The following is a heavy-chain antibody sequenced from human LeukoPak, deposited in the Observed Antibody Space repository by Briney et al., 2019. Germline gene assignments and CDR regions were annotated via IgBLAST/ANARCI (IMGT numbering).Heavy chain of an antibody. CDR1: GFTFSSYG. CDR3: AKAQGYYDSSGYYFSFDY. V-gene: IGHV3-30*02. Sequence: GGSLRLSCAASGFTFSSYGMHWVRQAPGKGLEWVAFIRYDGSNKYYADSVKGRFTISRDNSKNTPYLQMNSLRAEDTAVYYCAKAQGYYDSSGYYFSFDYWGQGTLVTVSS. J-gene: IGHJ4*02. D-gene: IGHD3-22*01. CDR2: IRYDGSNK.